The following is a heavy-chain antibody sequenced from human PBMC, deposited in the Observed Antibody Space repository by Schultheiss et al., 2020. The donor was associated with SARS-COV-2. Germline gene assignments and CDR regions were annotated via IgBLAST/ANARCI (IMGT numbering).Heavy chain of an antibody. CDR1: GFTFSNYG. CDR3: ARSLHYYDSRYRFDY. CDR2: INHSGST. Sequence: ESLKISCAASGFTFSNYGMNWVRQAPGKGLEWIGEINHSGSTNYNPSLKSRVTISVDTSKNQFSLKLSSVTAADTAVYYCARSLHYYDSRYRFDYWGQGTLVTVSS. J-gene: IGHJ4*02. D-gene: IGHD3-22*01. V-gene: IGHV4-34*01.